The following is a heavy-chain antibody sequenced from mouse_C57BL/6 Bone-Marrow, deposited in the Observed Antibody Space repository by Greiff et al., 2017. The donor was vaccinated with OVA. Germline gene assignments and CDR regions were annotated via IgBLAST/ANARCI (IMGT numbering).Heavy chain of an antibody. D-gene: IGHD2-1*01. CDR1: GYAFTNYL. V-gene: IGHV1-54*01. Sequence: QVQLKESGAELVRPGTSVKVSCKASGYAFTNYLIEWVKQRPGQGLEWIGVINPGSGGTNYNEKFKGKATLTADKSSSTAYMQLSSLTSEDSAVYFCYGNYEGFAYWGQGTLVTVSA. J-gene: IGHJ3*01. CDR3: YGNYEGFAY. CDR2: INPGSGGT.